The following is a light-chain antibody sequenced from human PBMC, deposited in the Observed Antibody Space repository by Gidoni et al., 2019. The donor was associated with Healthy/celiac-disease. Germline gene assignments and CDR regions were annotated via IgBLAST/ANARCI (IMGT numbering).Light chain of an antibody. V-gene: IGKV3-20*01. CDR3: QQYGSSHPLT. Sequence: IVLTQSPGTLSLSPGERATLSCRASQSVSSSYLAGYQQKPGQAPRLLIYGAYSRATGIPDRCSGSGSGTDFTLTISRLEPEDFAVYYCQQYGSSHPLTFGGGTKVEIK. CDR2: GAY. J-gene: IGKJ4*01. CDR1: QSVSSSY.